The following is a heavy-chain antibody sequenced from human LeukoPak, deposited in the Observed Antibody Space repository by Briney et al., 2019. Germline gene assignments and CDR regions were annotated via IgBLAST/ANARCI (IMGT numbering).Heavy chain of an antibody. CDR3: ARDHNYAFDN. J-gene: IGHJ4*02. CDR2: IGISSGNT. V-gene: IGHV3-48*04. CDR1: GFPFSDYS. D-gene: IGHD1-1*01. Sequence: QPGGSLRLSCTASGFPFSDYSMNWVRQAPGKGLEWISYIGISSGNTKYADSVKGRFTISADNAKNSLYLQMNSLRVEDTAVYYYARDHNYAFDNWGQGTLVSVSS.